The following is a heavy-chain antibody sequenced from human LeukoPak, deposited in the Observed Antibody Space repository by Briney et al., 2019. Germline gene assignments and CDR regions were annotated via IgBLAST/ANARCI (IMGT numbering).Heavy chain of an antibody. CDR3: AAGLNDYGDYDLDY. CDR2: IYHSGST. J-gene: IGHJ4*02. D-gene: IGHD4-17*01. CDR1: GGSISSSNW. Sequence: SGTLSLTCAVSGGSISSSNWWSWVRQPPGKGLEWIGEIYHSGSTNYNPSLKSRVTISVDKSMNQFSLKLSSVTAADTAVYYCAAGLNDYGDYDLDYWGQGTLVTVSS. V-gene: IGHV4-4*02.